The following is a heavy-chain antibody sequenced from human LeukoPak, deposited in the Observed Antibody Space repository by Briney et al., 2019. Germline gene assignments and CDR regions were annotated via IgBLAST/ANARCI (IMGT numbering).Heavy chain of an antibody. D-gene: IGHD3-22*01. CDR3: ARDRNYYDGSGYYDAFDV. J-gene: IGHJ3*01. CDR2: ISQDGTDI. CDR1: GFTFSTYW. V-gene: IGHV3-7*01. Sequence: GGSLRLSCAASGFTFSTYWMTWVRQAPGKGLGWVANISQDGTDIHYVDSVKGRFTISRDNAKNSLFLQLNSLRAEDTAVYYCARDRNYYDGSGYYDAFDVWGQGTMVTVSS.